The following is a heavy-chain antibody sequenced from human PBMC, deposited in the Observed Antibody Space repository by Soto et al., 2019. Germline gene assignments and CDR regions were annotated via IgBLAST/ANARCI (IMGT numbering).Heavy chain of an antibody. D-gene: IGHD2-2*01. CDR3: ARHAPLTAATNYYYYMDV. V-gene: IGHV5-51*01. CDR2: IYPGDSDT. CDR1: GYSFTSYW. Sequence: GESLKISCKGSGYSFTSYWIGWVRQMPGKGLEWMGIIYPGDSDTRYSPSFQGQVTISADKSISTAYLQWSSLKASDTAMYYCARHAPLTAATNYYYYMDVWGKGTAVTVSS. J-gene: IGHJ6*03.